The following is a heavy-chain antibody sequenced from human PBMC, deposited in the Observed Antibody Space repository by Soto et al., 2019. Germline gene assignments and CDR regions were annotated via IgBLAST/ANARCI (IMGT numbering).Heavy chain of an antibody. J-gene: IGHJ6*02. V-gene: IGHV1-69*13. D-gene: IGHD3-3*01. CDR3: ARSNHDFWSGYYTVYYYYGMDV. CDR1: GGTFSSYA. Sequence: ASVKVSCKASGGTFSSYAISWVRQAPGQGLEWMGGIIPIFGTANYAQKFQGRVTITADESTSTAYMGLSSLRSEDTAVYYCARSNHDFWSGYYTVYYYYGMDVWGQGTTVTVSS. CDR2: IIPIFGTA.